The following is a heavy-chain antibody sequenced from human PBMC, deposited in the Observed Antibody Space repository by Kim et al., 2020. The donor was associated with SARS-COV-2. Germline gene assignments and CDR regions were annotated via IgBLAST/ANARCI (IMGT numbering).Heavy chain of an antibody. CDR3: ARDIDCSSTSCYVYYYGMDV. Sequence: SQTLSLTCAISGDSVSSNSAAWNWIRQSPSRGLEWLGRTYYRSKWYNDYAVSVKSRITINPDTSKNQFSLQLNSVTPEDTAVYYCARDIDCSSTSCYVYYYGMDVWGQGTTVTVSS. J-gene: IGHJ6*02. CDR1: GDSVSSNSAA. V-gene: IGHV6-1*01. D-gene: IGHD2-2*01. CDR2: TYYRSKWYN.